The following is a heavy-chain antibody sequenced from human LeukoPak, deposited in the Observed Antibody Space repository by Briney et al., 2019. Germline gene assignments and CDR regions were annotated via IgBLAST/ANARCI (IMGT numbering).Heavy chain of an antibody. CDR2: ISYDGSNK. V-gene: IGHV3-30*04. D-gene: IGHD1-26*01. CDR3: ARAWWELRAQTDTLPDY. CDR1: GFTFSSYA. J-gene: IGHJ4*02. Sequence: PGGTLRLSCAASGFTFSSYAMHWVRQAPGKGLERVAVISYDGSNKYYADSVKGRFTISRDNSKNTLYLQMTSLRAEDTAVYYCARAWWELRAQTDTLPDYWGQGTLVTVSS.